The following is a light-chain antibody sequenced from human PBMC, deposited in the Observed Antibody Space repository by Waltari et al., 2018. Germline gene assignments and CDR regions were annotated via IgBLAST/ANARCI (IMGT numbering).Light chain of an antibody. J-gene: IGKJ4*01. CDR1: QSVNDY. CDR3: QQRSNWPLT. CDR2: DAS. Sequence: EVVLTQSPATLSLSPGERATLSCRASQSVNDYLAGYQQKPGQAPRLLMYDASNRATGIPARFSGSGSGTDFTLTISSLESEDFAVYYCQQRSNWPLTFGGGTKVAVK. V-gene: IGKV3-11*01.